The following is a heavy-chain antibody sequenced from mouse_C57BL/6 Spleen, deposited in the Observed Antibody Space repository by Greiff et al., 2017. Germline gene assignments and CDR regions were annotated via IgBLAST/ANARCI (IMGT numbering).Heavy chain of an antibody. Sequence: EVKLVESGAELVRPGASVKLSCTASGFNIKDDYMHWVKQRPEQGLEWIGWIDPENGDTEYASKFPGKATITADTSSNTAYLQLSSLTSEDTAVYYCTRRDYYGSSYVDYWGQGTTLTVSS. J-gene: IGHJ2*01. CDR1: GFNIKDDY. V-gene: IGHV14-4*01. CDR3: TRRDYYGSSYVDY. D-gene: IGHD1-1*01. CDR2: IDPENGDT.